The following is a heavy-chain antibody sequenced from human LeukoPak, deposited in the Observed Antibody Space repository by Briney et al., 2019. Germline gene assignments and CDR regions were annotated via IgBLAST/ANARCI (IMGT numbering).Heavy chain of an antibody. CDR3: AKVPTTYCSSTSCYADH. CDR2: ISGSGGST. CDR1: GFTFSSYA. Sequence: GGSLRLSCAASGFTFSSYAMSWVRQAPGKGLEWVSAISGSGGSTYYADSVKGRFTISRDNSKNTLYLQMNSLRAEDTAVYYCAKVPTTYCSSTSCYADHWGQGTLVTVSS. J-gene: IGHJ4*02. D-gene: IGHD2-2*01. V-gene: IGHV3-23*01.